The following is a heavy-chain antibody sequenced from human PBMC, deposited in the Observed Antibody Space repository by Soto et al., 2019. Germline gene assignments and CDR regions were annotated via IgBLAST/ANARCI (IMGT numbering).Heavy chain of an antibody. D-gene: IGHD5-12*01. J-gene: IGHJ4*02. V-gene: IGHV4-59*01. CDR3: ARAGRDGYNYGQFDY. Sequence: TSETLSVTCTVSGGSISSYYWSWIRQPPGKGLEWIGYIYYSGSTNYNPSLKSRVTISVDTSKNQFSLKLSSVTAADTAVYYCARAGRDGYNYGQFDYWGQGTLVTVSS. CDR1: GGSISSYY. CDR2: IYYSGST.